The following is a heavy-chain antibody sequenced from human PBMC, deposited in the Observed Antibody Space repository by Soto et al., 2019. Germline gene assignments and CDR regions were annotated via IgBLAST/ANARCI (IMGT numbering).Heavy chain of an antibody. CDR3: TRDGYNPGWIDY. D-gene: IGHD5-12*01. V-gene: IGHV3-49*04. CDR2: IRSKAYGGTT. Sequence: EVQLVESGGGLVQPGRSLRLSSTASGFTFGDYAMSWVRQAPGKGLEWVGFIRSKAYGGTTEYAASVKGRFTISRDDSKSIAYLQMNSLKTEDTAVYYCTRDGYNPGWIDYWGQGTLVTVSS. CDR1: GFTFGDYA. J-gene: IGHJ4*02.